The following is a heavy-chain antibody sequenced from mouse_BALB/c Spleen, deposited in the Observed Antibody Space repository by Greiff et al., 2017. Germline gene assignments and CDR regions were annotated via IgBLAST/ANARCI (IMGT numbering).Heavy chain of an antibody. D-gene: IGHD1-1*01. Sequence: EVQGVESGGGLVKPGGSLKLSCAASGFAFSSYDMSWVRQTPEKRLEWVAYISSGGGSTYYPDTVKGRFTISRDNAKNTLYLQMSSLKSEDTAMYYCARHYYGSLAYWGQGTLVTVSA. CDR1: GFAFSSYD. J-gene: IGHJ3*01. V-gene: IGHV5-12-1*01. CDR2: ISSGGGST. CDR3: ARHYYGSLAY.